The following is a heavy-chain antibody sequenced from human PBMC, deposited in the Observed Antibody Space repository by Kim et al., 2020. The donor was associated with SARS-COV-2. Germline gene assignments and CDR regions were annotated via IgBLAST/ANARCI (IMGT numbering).Heavy chain of an antibody. CDR3: AKYCSSTSCYTGVDS. V-gene: IGHV3-23*01. J-gene: IGHJ5*01. Sequence: GGSLRLSCAASGFTFSSYAMSWVRQAPGKGLEWVSTISGGGGTTYYADSVKGRFTISRDNSKNTLYLQMNSLRAEDTAVYYCAKYCSSTSCYTGVDSWGQGTLVTVSS. CDR1: GFTFSSYA. CDR2: ISGGGGTT. D-gene: IGHD2-2*02.